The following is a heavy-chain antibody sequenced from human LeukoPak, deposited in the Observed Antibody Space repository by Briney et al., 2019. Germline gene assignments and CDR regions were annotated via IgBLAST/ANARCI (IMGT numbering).Heavy chain of an antibody. Sequence: PSETLSLTCTISGGSISTYYWSWIRQPPGKGQEWIGSIYYSGSTYYNPSLKSRVTISVDMSKNQFSLKLSSVTAAETAVYYCAREGGVGIAAGGGLCYYYYYYYMDVWGKGTTVTVSS. CDR2: IYYSGST. V-gene: IGHV4-59*12. CDR3: AREGGVGIAAGGGLCYYYYYYYMDV. CDR1: GGSISTYY. J-gene: IGHJ6*03. D-gene: IGHD6-13*01.